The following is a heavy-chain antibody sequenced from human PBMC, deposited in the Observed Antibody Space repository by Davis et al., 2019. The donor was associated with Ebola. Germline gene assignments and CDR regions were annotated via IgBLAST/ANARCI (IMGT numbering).Heavy chain of an antibody. Sequence: ASVKVSCKASGYTVTSYDINWVRQATGQGLEWMGWMNPNSGNTGYAKKFQGRVTMTRNTSISTAYMELSGLRSEDTAVYYCARGRGHTHTHGDIVVVPAARYYYYYYYMDVWGKGTTVTVSS. CDR2: MNPNSGNT. J-gene: IGHJ6*03. D-gene: IGHD2-2*01. CDR1: GYTVTSYD. CDR3: ARGRGHTHTHGDIVVVPAARYYYYYYYMDV. V-gene: IGHV1-8*01.